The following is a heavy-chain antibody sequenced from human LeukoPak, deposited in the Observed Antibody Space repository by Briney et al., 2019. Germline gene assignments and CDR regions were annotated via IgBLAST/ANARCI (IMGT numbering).Heavy chain of an antibody. CDR3: ARESGSGWYDMTFEY. Sequence: SETLSLTCAVYGGSFSGYYWSWIRQPPGKGLEWIGEINHSGSTNYNPSLKSRVTMSLDTSKNQFSLKLSSVTAADTAVYYCARESGSGWYDMTFEYWGQGTLVTVSS. J-gene: IGHJ4*02. CDR1: GGSFSGYY. V-gene: IGHV4-34*01. D-gene: IGHD6-19*01. CDR2: INHSGST.